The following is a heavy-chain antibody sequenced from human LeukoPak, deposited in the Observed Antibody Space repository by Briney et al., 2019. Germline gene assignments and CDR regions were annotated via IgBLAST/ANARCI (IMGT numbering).Heavy chain of an antibody. V-gene: IGHV4-39*01. CDR2: IYYSGSP. Sequence: SETLSLTCTASGVSISNNNYYWAWLRQPPGKGLECIGSIYYSGSPYYNPSLKSRVTISVDTSKNQFSLRLSSVTAADTAVYYCATWRTAKTGFDYWGQGTLVTVSS. CDR1: GVSISNNNYY. CDR3: ATWRTAKTGFDY. J-gene: IGHJ4*02. D-gene: IGHD1-1*01.